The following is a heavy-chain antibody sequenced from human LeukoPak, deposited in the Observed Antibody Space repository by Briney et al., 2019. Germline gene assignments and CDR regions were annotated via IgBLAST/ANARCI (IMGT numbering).Heavy chain of an antibody. CDR2: FSPEDGET. CDR1: GYSPSDSS. Sequence: ASVKVSSKVSGYSPSDSSMHWVRQAPGKGLEWMGTFSPEDGETIYAQKFQGRVTMTEDTSIDTAYLDLSRLRSEDTAVYYCATPRYSDNRGYYYDLTYWGQGTLVTVSS. D-gene: IGHD3-22*01. V-gene: IGHV1-24*01. CDR3: ATPRYSDNRGYYYDLTY. J-gene: IGHJ4*02.